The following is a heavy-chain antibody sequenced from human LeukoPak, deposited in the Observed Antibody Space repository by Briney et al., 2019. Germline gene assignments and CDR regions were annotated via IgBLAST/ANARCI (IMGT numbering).Heavy chain of an antibody. D-gene: IGHD2-15*01. CDR3: ARGLRSKIFDY. CDR2: INHSGST. J-gene: IGHJ4*02. Sequence: PSETLSLTCAVYGGSFSGYYWSWIRQPPGKGLEWIGEINHSGSTNYNPSLKSRVTISVDTSKNQFSLKLSSVTAADTAVYYCARGLRSKIFDYWGQGTLVTVSS. CDR1: GGSFSGYY. V-gene: IGHV4-34*01.